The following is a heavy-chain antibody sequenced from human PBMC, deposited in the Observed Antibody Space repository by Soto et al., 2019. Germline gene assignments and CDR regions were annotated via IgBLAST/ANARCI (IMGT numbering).Heavy chain of an antibody. CDR2: IYPGDSDT. CDR1: GYSFTSYW. J-gene: IGHJ6*02. V-gene: IGHV5-51*01. Sequence: GESLKISCKGSGYSFTSYWIGWVRQMPGKGLERMGIIYPGDSDTRYSPSFQGQVTISADKSISTAYLQWSSLNASDTAMYYCAAGGPNTYYDKQDYYYGMDVWGQGTTVTVSS. D-gene: IGHD3-9*01. CDR3: AAGGPNTYYDKQDYYYGMDV.